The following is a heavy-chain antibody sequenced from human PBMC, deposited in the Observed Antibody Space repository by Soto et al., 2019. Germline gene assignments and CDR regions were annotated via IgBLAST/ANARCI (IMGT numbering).Heavy chain of an antibody. Sequence: QVQLQESGPGLVKPSETLSLTCTVSGGSISSYYWSWIRQPPGKGLECIGYIYYSGSTNYNPSLKSRVTISVDTSKNQFSLKLSSVTAADTAVYYCARDKRVSDFWSGYVNYYGMDVWGQGTTVTVSS. J-gene: IGHJ6*02. V-gene: IGHV4-59*01. CDR3: ARDKRVSDFWSGYVNYYGMDV. D-gene: IGHD3-3*01. CDR1: GGSISSYY. CDR2: IYYSGST.